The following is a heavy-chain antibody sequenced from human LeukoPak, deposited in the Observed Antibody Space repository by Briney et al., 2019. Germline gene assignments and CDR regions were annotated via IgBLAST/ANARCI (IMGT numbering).Heavy chain of an antibody. D-gene: IGHD2-8*01. CDR2: INPNSGGT. J-gene: IGHJ6*03. CDR3: ARSAEHCNNGVCFTDYYMDV. V-gene: IGHV1-2*02. CDR1: GYTFTGYY. Sequence: ASVKVSCKASGYTFTGYYMHWVRQAPGQGLEWMGLINPNSGGTNYAQKFQGRVTMTRDTSISTAYMELSSLTSDDTAVYFCARSAEHCNNGVCFTDYYMDVWGKGTTVTVSS.